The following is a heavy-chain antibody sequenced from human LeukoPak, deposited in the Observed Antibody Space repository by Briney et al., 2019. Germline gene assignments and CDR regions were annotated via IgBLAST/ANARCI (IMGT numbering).Heavy chain of an antibody. CDR1: GGSFSDYY. CDR2: IYYSET. V-gene: IGHV4-59*01. CDR3: ATRKLGNDY. D-gene: IGHD7-27*01. Sequence: SETLSLTCTVSGGSFSDYYWSWIRQSPGKGLEWIGYIYYSETSYNTSLKRRGTISSDTSKNQISLKLYSVTAADTAVYYCATRKLGNDYWGQGTLVTVSS. J-gene: IGHJ4*02.